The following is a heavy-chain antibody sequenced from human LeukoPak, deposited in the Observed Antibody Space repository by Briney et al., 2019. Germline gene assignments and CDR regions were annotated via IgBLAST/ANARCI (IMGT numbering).Heavy chain of an antibody. J-gene: IGHJ4*02. CDR3: ASSGSYRFDY. CDR2: ISSWSSYT. CDR1: GFTFSTYS. D-gene: IGHD1-26*01. Sequence: PGGSLRLSCAGSGFTFSTYSIHWVRQAPGKGLEWVSCISSWSSYTYYADSVKGRFTISRDNAKNSLYLQMNSLRDEDTAVYYCASSGSYRFDYWGQGTLVTVSS. V-gene: IGHV3-21*01.